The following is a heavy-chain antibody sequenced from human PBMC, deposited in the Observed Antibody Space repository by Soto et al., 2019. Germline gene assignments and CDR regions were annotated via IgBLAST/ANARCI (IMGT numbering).Heavy chain of an antibody. J-gene: IGHJ3*02. CDR2: ISGSGGST. CDR1: GFTFSNYA. CDR3: AKDRGVLWFGEFRGGGAFDI. V-gene: IGHV3-23*01. Sequence: GGSLRLSCAASGFTFSNYAMSWVRQAPGKGLEWVSAISGSGGSTYYADSVKGRFTISRDNSKNTLYLQMNSLRAEDTAVYYCAKDRGVLWFGEFRGGGAFDIWGQGTMVTVSS. D-gene: IGHD3-10*01.